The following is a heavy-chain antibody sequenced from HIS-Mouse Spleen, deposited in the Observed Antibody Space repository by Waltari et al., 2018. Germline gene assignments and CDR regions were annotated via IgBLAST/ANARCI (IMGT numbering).Heavy chain of an antibody. CDR3: VSLYYDILTGYYRDY. V-gene: IGHV3-21*01. CDR1: GFTFSSYS. CDR2: ISSSSSYI. D-gene: IGHD3-9*01. Sequence: EVQLVESGGGLVKPGGSVRLSCAASGFTFSSYSMNWVRQAPGKGLEWVSSISSSSSYIYYADSVKGRFTISRDNAKNSLYLQMNSLRAEDTAVYYCVSLYYDILTGYYRDYWGQGTLVTVSS. J-gene: IGHJ4*02.